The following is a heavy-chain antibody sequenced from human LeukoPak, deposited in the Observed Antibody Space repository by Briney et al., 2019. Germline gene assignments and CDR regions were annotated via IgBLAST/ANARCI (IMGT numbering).Heavy chain of an antibody. V-gene: IGHV4-4*07. J-gene: IGHJ4*02. CDR1: GGSISSYY. Sequence: SETLSLTCTVSGGSISSYYWSWIRQPAGRGLEWIGRIYTSGSTNYNPSPKSRVTMSVDTSKNQFSLKLSSVTAADTAVYYCARDSGSGSYYSPPYFDYWGQGTLVTVSS. CDR2: IYTSGST. D-gene: IGHD3-10*01. CDR3: ARDSGSGSYYSPPYFDY.